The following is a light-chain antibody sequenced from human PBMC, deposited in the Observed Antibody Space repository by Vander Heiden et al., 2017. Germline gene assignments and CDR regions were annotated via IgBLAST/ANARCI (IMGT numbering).Light chain of an antibody. J-gene: IGKJ4*01. CDR2: GAS. CDR1: QGISSH. CDR3: QQYYSYPVT. V-gene: IGKV1-8*01. Sequence: AIRMTQSPSSFSASTGDRVTITCRASQGISSHLAWYQQKPEKAPKLLIYGASTLQRGVPSRFSGSGSGTDFTVTISFLQSEDFATYYCQQYYSYPVTFGGGTKVEIK.